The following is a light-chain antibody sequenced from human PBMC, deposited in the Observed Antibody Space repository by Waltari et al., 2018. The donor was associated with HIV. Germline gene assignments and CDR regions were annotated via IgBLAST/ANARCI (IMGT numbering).Light chain of an antibody. Sequence: VLTQSPGTLSLSPGERVALSCRASQSVGSSDVAWYQQKRGQTPRLLMYGGSNRATGIPHRFSGSGSETDFTLTISRLEPEDCAVYYCHQYGTTPPTFGQGTQLEIK. J-gene: IGKJ1*01. CDR3: HQYGTTPPT. CDR1: QSVGSSD. CDR2: GGS. V-gene: IGKV3-20*01.